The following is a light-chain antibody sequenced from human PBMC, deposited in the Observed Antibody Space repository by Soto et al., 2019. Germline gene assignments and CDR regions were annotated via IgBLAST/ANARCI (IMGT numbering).Light chain of an antibody. CDR1: WSIGRNY. CDR2: DSY. Sequence: QSVLSQPPSLSAAPGQTVTISCSGSWSIGRNYVSWYQQFPGAAPKLLIFDSYQRPSGIPERFSASKSGTSATLDISGLRTGDEADYYCGVWDSNRQLYLFGSGTKVTVL. J-gene: IGLJ1*01. CDR3: GVWDSNRQLYL. V-gene: IGLV1-51*01.